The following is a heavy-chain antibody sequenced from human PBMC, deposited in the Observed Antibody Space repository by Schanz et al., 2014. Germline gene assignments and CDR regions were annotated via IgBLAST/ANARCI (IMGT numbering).Heavy chain of an antibody. CDR2: ISSSSDYI. D-gene: IGHD4-17*01. CDR1: GFTFSSYS. Sequence: DVQLLESGGGLVQPGGSLRLSCAASGFTFSSYSMSWVRQAPGKGLGWVSFISSSSDYINYADSVKGRFTISRVDAKNSLYLQMNSLRAEDTAVYYCARVRAYDYGAEAHGLDVWGQGTTVTVSS. CDR3: ARVRAYDYGAEAHGLDV. V-gene: IGHV3-21*01. J-gene: IGHJ6*02.